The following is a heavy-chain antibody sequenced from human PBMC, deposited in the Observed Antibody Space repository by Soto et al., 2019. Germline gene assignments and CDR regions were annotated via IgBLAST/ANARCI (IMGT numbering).Heavy chain of an antibody. CDR1: GYTFTSYA. V-gene: IGHV1-3*01. CDR3: ASQGRSGWYHKAFDI. Sequence: QVQLVQSGAEVKKPGASVKVSCKASGYTFTSYAMHWVRQAPGQRLEWMGWINAGNGNTKYSQKFQGRVTITRDTSASTAYMELSSLRSEDTAVYYCASQGRSGWYHKAFDIWGQGTMVTVSS. J-gene: IGHJ3*02. D-gene: IGHD6-19*01. CDR2: INAGNGNT.